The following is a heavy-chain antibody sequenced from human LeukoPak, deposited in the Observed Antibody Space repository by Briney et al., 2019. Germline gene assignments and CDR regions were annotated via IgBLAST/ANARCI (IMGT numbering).Heavy chain of an antibody. V-gene: IGHV3-30*03. Sequence: GGSLRLSCAGSGFTFSSHGMDWVRQAPGKGLEWVAVISFDGSNKYYADSVKGRFTISRDSSKNTLYLQMNSLRAADTAVYYCARGSGYSYSFTGRERTKSRLDYWGQGTLVTVSS. D-gene: IGHD5-18*01. CDR1: GFTFSSHG. CDR2: ISFDGSNK. CDR3: ARGSGYSYSFTGRERTKSRLDY. J-gene: IGHJ4*02.